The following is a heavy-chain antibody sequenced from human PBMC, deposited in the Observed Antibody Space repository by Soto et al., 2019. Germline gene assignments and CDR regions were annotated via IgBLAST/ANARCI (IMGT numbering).Heavy chain of an antibody. Sequence: AGSLRLSCAASGFSLSDYHMSWIRQAPGKGLEWVSYVSSGGITYYADFVKGQFTISRDNAKNSLYLQMNSLRAEDTAVHYCARDRVDDFYAFDIWGQGTMVTVSS. CDR2: VSSGGIT. D-gene: IGHD2-15*01. CDR1: GFSLSDYH. CDR3: ARDRVDDFYAFDI. V-gene: IGHV3-11*01. J-gene: IGHJ3*02.